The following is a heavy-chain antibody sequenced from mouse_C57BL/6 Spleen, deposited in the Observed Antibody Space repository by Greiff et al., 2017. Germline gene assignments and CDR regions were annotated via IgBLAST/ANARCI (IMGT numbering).Heavy chain of an antibody. D-gene: IGHD2-10*02. CDR3: ARQGYGNYAMDY. V-gene: IGHV5-12*01. CDR1: GFTFSDYY. Sequence: EVKLVESGGGLVQPGGSLKLSCAASGFTFSDYYMYWVRQTPEKRLEWVAYISNGGGSTYYPDTVKGRFTISRDNAKNTLYLQMSRLKSEDTAMYYCARQGYGNYAMDYWGQGTSVTVSS. CDR2: ISNGGGST. J-gene: IGHJ4*01.